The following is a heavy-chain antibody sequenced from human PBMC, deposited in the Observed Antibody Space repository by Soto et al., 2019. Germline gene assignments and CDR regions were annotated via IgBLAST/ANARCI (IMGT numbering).Heavy chain of an antibody. V-gene: IGHV1-18*01. Sequence: ASVKVSCKASGYTFTSYGISWVRQAPGQGLEWMGWISAYNGSTNYAQKLQGRVTMTTDTSTSTAYMELRSLRSDDTAVYYCARGSVGYSYGPGYDYWGQGTLVTVSS. D-gene: IGHD5-18*01. CDR3: ARGSVGYSYGPGYDY. CDR2: ISAYNGST. J-gene: IGHJ4*02. CDR1: GYTFTSYG.